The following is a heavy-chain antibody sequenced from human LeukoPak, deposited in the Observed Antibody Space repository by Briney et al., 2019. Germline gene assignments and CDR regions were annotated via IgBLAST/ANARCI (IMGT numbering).Heavy chain of an antibody. CDR1: GYSFTTYW. CDR2: IYPGDSDT. J-gene: IGHJ4*02. D-gene: IGHD3-16*01. Sequence: GESLKISFQSSGYSFTTYWIGWVRQMPGEGLEWMGIIYPGDSDTRYSPSFQGQVTISADKSISTAYLQWSSLKASDTAMYYCARRSRAGDYFDYWGQGTLVTVSS. CDR3: ARRSRAGDYFDY. V-gene: IGHV5-51*01.